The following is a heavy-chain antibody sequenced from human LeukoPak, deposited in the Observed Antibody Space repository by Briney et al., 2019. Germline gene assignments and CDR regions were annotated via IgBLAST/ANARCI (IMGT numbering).Heavy chain of an antibody. J-gene: IGHJ6*02. D-gene: IGHD6-19*01. CDR2: INWNGGST. CDR3: ARDWGIAVAGHYYYGMDV. CDR1: GFTFDDYG. V-gene: IGHV3-20*01. Sequence: GGSLRLSCAASGFTFDDYGMSWVRQAPGKGLEWVSGINWNGGSTGYADSVKGRFTISRDNAKNSLYLQMNSLRAEDTALYHCARDWGIAVAGHYYYGMDVWGQGTAVTVSS.